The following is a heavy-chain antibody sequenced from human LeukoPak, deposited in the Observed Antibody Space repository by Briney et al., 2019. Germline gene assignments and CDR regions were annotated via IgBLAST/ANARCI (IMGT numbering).Heavy chain of an antibody. CDR1: GGSISSYH. D-gene: IGHD3-10*01. J-gene: IGHJ4*02. CDR2: IYYSGST. V-gene: IGHV4-59*08. CDR3: ASSLGGSSSLFDY. Sequence: SETLSLTCTVSGGSISSYHWSWIRQPPGKGLEWIGYIYYSGSTNYNPSLKSRVTISVDTSKNQFSLKLSSVTAADTAVYYCASSLGGSSSLFDYWGQGTLVTVSS.